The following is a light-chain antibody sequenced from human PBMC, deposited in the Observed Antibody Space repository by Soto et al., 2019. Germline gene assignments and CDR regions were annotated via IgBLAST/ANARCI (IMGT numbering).Light chain of an antibody. V-gene: IGKV4-1*01. CDR1: QSVYYRSNNKNY. CDR3: QEYYYTPPVT. CDR2: WVS. Sequence: DIVMTQSPEYLAVSLGERATINCKSSQSVYYRSNNKNYLAWYQHKPGQTPRLLISWVSTRESGVPDRFSGSGSGTDFTLTISSLQAEDVAVYYCQEYYYTPPVTFGRGTKVTI. J-gene: IGKJ3*01.